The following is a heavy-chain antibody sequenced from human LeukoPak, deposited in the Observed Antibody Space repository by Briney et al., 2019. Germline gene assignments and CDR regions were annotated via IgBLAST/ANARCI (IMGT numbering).Heavy chain of an antibody. V-gene: IGHV4-59*01. CDR2: IYYSGST. J-gene: IGHJ3*02. CDR3: ARKDRLTGYAFDI. CDR1: GGSISSYY. D-gene: IGHD2-15*01. Sequence: SETLSLTCTVSGGSISSYYWSWIRQPPGKGLEWIGYIYYSGSTNYNSSLKSRVTISVDTSKNQFSLKLSSVTAADTAVYYCARKDRLTGYAFDIWGQGTMVTVSS.